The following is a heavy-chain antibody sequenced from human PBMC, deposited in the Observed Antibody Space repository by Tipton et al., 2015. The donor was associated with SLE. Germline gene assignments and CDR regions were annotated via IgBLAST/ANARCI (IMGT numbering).Heavy chain of an antibody. D-gene: IGHD2-2*01. CDR1: GFTFSKNG. J-gene: IGHJ6*02. CDR3: AKDHEYQLLLNYYYGMDV. V-gene: IGHV3-30*02. CDR2: IRYDGSNK. Sequence: SLRLSCAASGFTFSKNGMHWVRQAPGKGLEWVAFIRYDGSNKYYADSVKGRFTISRDNSKNTLYLQMNSLRAEDTAVYYCAKDHEYQLLLNYYYGMDVWGQGTTVTVSS.